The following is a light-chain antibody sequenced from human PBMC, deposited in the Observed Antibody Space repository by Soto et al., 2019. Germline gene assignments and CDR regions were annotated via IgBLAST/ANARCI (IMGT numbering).Light chain of an antibody. V-gene: IGKV1-5*01. J-gene: IGKJ5*01. CDR1: QSISSY. CDR3: QQYNSYSPKIT. Sequence: DIQMTQSPSSLSASVGDRVTITCRASQSISSYLNWYQQKPGKAPKLLIYDASSLESGVPSRFSGSGSGTEFTLTISSLQPDDFATYYCQQYNSYSPKITFGQGTRLEIK. CDR2: DAS.